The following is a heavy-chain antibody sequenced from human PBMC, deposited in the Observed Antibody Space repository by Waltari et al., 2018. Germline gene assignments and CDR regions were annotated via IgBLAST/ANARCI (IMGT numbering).Heavy chain of an antibody. Sequence: QVQLVQSGAEVKKPGASVKVSCKATADSFPNYGVSWVRQAPGQGLEWMGWISGYNGNTKYAQKFQGRVTMTTDTSTSTAYMELMSLRSDDAAVYYCAGSTSPLGHYYYGMDVWGQGTTVTVSS. V-gene: IGHV1-18*04. CDR2: ISGYNGNT. CDR3: AGSTSPLGHYYYGMDV. D-gene: IGHD1-26*01. J-gene: IGHJ6*02. CDR1: ADSFPNYG.